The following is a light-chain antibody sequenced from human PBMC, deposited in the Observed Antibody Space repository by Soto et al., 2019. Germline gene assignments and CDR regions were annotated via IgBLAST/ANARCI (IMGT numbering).Light chain of an antibody. J-gene: IGKJ2*01. V-gene: IGKV1-5*01. CDR1: QSINGW. Sequence: DIQMTQSPSTVSASVGDRVTITCRASQSINGWLAWYQQKPGKAPKLLIYDASSLESGVPSRFSGSGSGTELTLTISSLQPDDFATYYCQQYNSYPSTFGQGTKLEIK. CDR3: QQYNSYPST. CDR2: DAS.